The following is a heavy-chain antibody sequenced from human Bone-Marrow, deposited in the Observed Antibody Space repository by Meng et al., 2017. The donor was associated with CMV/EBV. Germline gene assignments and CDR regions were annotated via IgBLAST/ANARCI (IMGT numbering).Heavy chain of an antibody. Sequence: GGSLRLSCAASGFTYSNYWMTWVRQAPEKGLEWVAIINQDGSDKYYVDSVKGRFTVSRDNAKNSLYLQMNRLRGEDTAVYYCARHECSKSSCYDYWGQGNLVTVS. V-gene: IGHV3-7*01. CDR1: GFTYSNYW. J-gene: IGHJ4*02. D-gene: IGHD2-2*01. CDR2: INQDGSDK. CDR3: ARHECSKSSCYDY.